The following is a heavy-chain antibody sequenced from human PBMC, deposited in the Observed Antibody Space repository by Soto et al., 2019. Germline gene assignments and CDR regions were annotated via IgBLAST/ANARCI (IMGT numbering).Heavy chain of an antibody. CDR2: MNPNSGNT. CDR1: ADTFTSYY. D-gene: IGHD3-10*01. V-gene: IGHV1-8*02. CDR3: VRDLDGSGSYYTDY. Sequence: GASVKVSCKAPADTFTSYYIHWVRQAPGHGLEWMGWMNPNSGNTGYAQKFQGRVTMTRNTSISTAYMELRSLRSDDTAVYYCVRDLDGSGSYYTDYWGPGTLVTVSS. J-gene: IGHJ4*02.